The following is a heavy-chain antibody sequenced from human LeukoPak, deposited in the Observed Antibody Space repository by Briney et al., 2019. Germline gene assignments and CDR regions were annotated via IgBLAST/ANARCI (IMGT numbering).Heavy chain of an antibody. Sequence: GGSLRLSCAASGFTFNSYAMSWVRQAPGKGLEWVSAISGSGGSTYYADSVKGRFTISRDNSKNTLYLQMNSLRAEDTAVYYCAKVDRSGSYSLWFDPWGQGTLVTVSS. CDR2: ISGSGGST. CDR1: GFTFNSYA. D-gene: IGHD1-26*01. CDR3: AKVDRSGSYSLWFDP. V-gene: IGHV3-23*01. J-gene: IGHJ5*02.